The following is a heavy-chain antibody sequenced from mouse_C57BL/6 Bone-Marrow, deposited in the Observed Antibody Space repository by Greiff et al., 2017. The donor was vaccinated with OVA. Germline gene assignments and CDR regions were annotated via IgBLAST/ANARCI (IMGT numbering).Heavy chain of an antibody. CDR2: T. Sequence: TSYNQKFKGKATLTVNKSSSTAYMELRSLTSEDSAVYYCARRGYYGSSPYWYFDVWGTGTTVTVSS. V-gene: IGHV1-22*01. D-gene: IGHD1-1*01. CDR3: ARRGYYGSSPYWYFDV. J-gene: IGHJ1*03.